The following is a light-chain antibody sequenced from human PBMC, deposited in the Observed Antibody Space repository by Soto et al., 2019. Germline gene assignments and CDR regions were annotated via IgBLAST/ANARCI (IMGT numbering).Light chain of an antibody. V-gene: IGKV1-5*01. CDR2: DAS. CDR3: QQYSSYSPWT. J-gene: IGKJ1*01. CDR1: QSISNW. Sequence: DIQMTQSPSTLSASVGDRVTITCRASQSISNWLAWYQQKPGMAPKLLIYDASNLETGVPSRFSGSGSGTEFTLTISSLQPDDFATYYCQQYSSYSPWTFCQGTKVEIK.